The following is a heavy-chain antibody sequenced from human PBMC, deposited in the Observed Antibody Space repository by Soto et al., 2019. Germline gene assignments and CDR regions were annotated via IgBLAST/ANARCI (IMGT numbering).Heavy chain of an antibody. Sequence: GSLRLSCAASGFTVSSNYMSWVRQAPGKGLEWVSVIYSGGSTYYADSVKGRFTISRDNSKNTLYLQMNSLRAEDTAVYYCARAVMDSSGYYYSKLYFDYWGQGTLVTVSS. J-gene: IGHJ4*02. CDR3: ARAVMDSSGYYYSKLYFDY. CDR2: IYSGGST. D-gene: IGHD3-22*01. V-gene: IGHV3-53*01. CDR1: GFTVSSNY.